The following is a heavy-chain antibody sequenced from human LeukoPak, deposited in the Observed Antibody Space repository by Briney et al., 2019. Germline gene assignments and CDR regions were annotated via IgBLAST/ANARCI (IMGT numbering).Heavy chain of an antibody. CDR1: GFTFSSYW. D-gene: IGHD2-15*01. Sequence: GGSLRLSCAASGFTFSSYWMHWVRQAPGKGVVWVSRINSDGSSTSYADSVKGRFTISRDNAKNTPYLQMNSLRAEDTAVYYCARGGYCSGGSCYFPFDYWGQGTLVTVSS. CDR3: ARGGYCSGGSCYFPFDY. J-gene: IGHJ4*02. CDR2: INSDGSST. V-gene: IGHV3-74*01.